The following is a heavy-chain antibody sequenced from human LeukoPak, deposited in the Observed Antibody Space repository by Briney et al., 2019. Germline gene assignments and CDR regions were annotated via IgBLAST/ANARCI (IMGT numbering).Heavy chain of an antibody. CDR3: AREQDTAMVTDALDI. CDR1: GFTFSSYS. V-gene: IGHV3-21*01. CDR2: ISSSYI. J-gene: IGHJ3*02. D-gene: IGHD5-18*01. Sequence: GGSLRLSCAASGFTFSSYSMNWVRQAPGKGLEWVSYISSSYIYYAYSVKGRFTISRDNAKTSLYLQMNSLRSEDTAVYYCAREQDTAMVTDALDIWGQGTMVTVSS.